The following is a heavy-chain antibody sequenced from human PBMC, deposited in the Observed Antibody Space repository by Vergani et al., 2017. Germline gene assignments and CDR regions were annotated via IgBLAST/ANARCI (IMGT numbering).Heavy chain of an antibody. CDR1: GFTFSSYG. D-gene: IGHD2-15*01. J-gene: IGHJ6*04. CDR2: ISYDGSNK. Sequence: QVQLVESGGGVVQPGRSLRLSCAASGFTFSSYGMHWVRQAPGKGLEWLAVISYDGSNKYYADSVKGRFTISRDNSKNTPYLQMISLRAEDTAVYYCAKDGGSYRPPSTYYGMDVWGKGTTVIVSS. CDR3: AKDGGSYRPPSTYYGMDV. V-gene: IGHV3-30*18.